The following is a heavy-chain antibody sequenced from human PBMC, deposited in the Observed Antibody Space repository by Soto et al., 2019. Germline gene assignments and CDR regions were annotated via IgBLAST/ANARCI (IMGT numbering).Heavy chain of an antibody. J-gene: IGHJ6*03. D-gene: IGHD4-4*01. CDR1: GYSFTSYW. CDR3: ARQISSNYVGHYYMDV. Sequence: GESLKISCKGSGYSFTSYWIGWVRQMPGKGLEWMGIIYPGDSDTRYSPSFQGQVTISAAKSISTAYLQWSSLKASDTAMYYCARQISSNYVGHYYMDVWGKGTTVTVSS. V-gene: IGHV5-51*01. CDR2: IYPGDSDT.